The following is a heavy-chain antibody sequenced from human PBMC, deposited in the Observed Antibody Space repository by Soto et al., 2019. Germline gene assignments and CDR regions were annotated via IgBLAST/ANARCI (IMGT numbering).Heavy chain of an antibody. Sequence: GGSLRLSCAASGFTFSNAWMSWVRQAPGKGLEWVGRIKSKTDGGTTDYAAPVKGRFTISRDNSKNTLYLQMNSLRDEDTAVYFCAKKRIGGYCSTASCYVFQHWGQGTLVTVSS. CDR2: IKSKTDGGTT. V-gene: IGHV3-15*01. CDR3: AKKRIGGYCSTASCYVFQH. D-gene: IGHD2-2*01. CDR1: GFTFSNAW. J-gene: IGHJ1*01.